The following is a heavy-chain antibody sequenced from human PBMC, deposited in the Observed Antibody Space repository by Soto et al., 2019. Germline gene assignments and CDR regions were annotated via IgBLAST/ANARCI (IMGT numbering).Heavy chain of an antibody. CDR3: ARTTGRHLDF. Sequence: QLQLQESGPGLVKPWETLSLTCTVSYGSISVSNVFWGWVRQPPGKGLEWNGNIDYSGTAYFNPSLGTRVTFPVDTSKNQFSLTLYSVTAADTAVYYCARTTGRHLDFWGQGILVTVSS. D-gene: IGHD4-4*01. J-gene: IGHJ4*02. CDR2: IDYSGTA. V-gene: IGHV4-39*01. CDR1: YGSISVSNVF.